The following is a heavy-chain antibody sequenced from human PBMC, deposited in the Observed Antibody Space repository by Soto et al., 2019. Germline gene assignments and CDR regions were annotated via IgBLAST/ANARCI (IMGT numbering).Heavy chain of an antibody. D-gene: IGHD5-12*01. CDR1: GYTFPSYD. V-gene: IGHV1-8*01. CDR2: MNPSSGNT. CDR3: ARLTAFTDGYNRRQNGMDV. J-gene: IGHJ6*02. Sequence: QVQLVQSGAEVKKPGASVKVSCKASGYTFPSYDINWVRQASGQGLEWMGWMNPSSGNTGHAQKFQGRVTMTRNTSASTAYMERSSLTSEDTAWYYCARLTAFTDGYNRRQNGMDVWGQGTTVSVSS.